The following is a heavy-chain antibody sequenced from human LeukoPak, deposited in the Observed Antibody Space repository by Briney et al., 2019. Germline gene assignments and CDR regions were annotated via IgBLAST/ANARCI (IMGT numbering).Heavy chain of an antibody. CDR3: ARGPAAMKDWFDP. J-gene: IGHJ5*02. CDR2: MNPNSGNT. CDR1: GYTFTSYD. Sequence: ASVKVSCKASGYTFTSYDINWVRQATGQGLEWMGWMNPNSGNTGYAQKFQGRVTMTRNTSISTAYMELTSLRSEDTAVYYCARGPAAMKDWFDPWGQGTLVTVSS. V-gene: IGHV1-8*01. D-gene: IGHD2-2*01.